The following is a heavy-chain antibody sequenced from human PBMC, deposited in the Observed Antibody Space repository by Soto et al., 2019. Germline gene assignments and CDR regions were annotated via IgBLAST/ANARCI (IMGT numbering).Heavy chain of an antibody. J-gene: IGHJ5*02. CDR2: MNPGSGDT. D-gene: IGHD3-16*01. CDR3: ARMETFGSLNWFDP. V-gene: IGHV1-8*01. Sequence: GASVKVSCKASGYSFTNNDVSCLLQATGQGLEWMGWMNPGSGDTGYAQKFQGRVTMTRDISIATAYMELSSLRSDDTAIYYCARMETFGSLNWFDPWGQGTLVTVSS. CDR1: GYSFTNND.